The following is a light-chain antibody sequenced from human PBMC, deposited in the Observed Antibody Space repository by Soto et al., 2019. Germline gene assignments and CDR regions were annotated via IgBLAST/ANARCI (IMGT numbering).Light chain of an antibody. CDR3: QQYYHAPLA. CDR2: RTS. CDR1: QSISSN. J-gene: IGKJ1*01. Sequence: EIVMTQSPATLSVSQRERATLSCRASQSISSNLAWYQQKPGQAPRLLMFRTSSRATGIPDRFSGSGSGTDFTLTISSLQAEDVAVYYCQQYYHAPLAFGQGTKVDIK. V-gene: IGKV3D-15*01.